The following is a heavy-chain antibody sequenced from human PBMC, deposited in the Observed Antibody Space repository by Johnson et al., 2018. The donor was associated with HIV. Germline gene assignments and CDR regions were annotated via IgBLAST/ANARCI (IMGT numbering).Heavy chain of an antibody. Sequence: VQLVESGGGLVQPGGSLRVSCAASGFTFSNAWMSWVRQAPGKGLEWVANIKQDGSEKYYVDSVKGRFTISRDNAKNSLYLQMNSLRAEDTAVYYCSSTIAARGAFDIWGQGTMVTVSS. CDR1: GFTFSNAW. J-gene: IGHJ3*02. V-gene: IGHV3-7*01. CDR2: IKQDGSEK. D-gene: IGHD6-6*01. CDR3: SSTIAARGAFDI.